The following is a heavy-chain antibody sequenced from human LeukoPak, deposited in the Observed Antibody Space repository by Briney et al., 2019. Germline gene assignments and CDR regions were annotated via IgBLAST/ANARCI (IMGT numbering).Heavy chain of an antibody. D-gene: IGHD5-12*01. J-gene: IGHJ4*02. Sequence: LETLSLTCAVYGGSFSAYDWSWIRQPPGKGLEWIGEINHSGSTNYNPSLKSRVTISVGTSKNQFSLKLSSVTAADTAVYYCARLMDIVDYWGQGTLVTVSS. CDR2: INHSGST. CDR1: GGSFSAYD. CDR3: ARLMDIVDY. V-gene: IGHV4-34*01.